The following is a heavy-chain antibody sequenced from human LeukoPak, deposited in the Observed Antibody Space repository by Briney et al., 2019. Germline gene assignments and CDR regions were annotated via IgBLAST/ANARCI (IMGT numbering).Heavy chain of an antibody. V-gene: IGHV3-7*05. CDR3: ARDGISYGSYFDY. D-gene: IGHD5-18*01. J-gene: IGHJ4*02. Sequence: PGGSLRLSCVVSGFTFSSYWMSWVRQAPGEGLEWGANIKQDGSEKYYVDSVKGRFTISRDNAKNSLYLQMNSLRAEDTAVYYCARDGISYGSYFDYWGQGILVTVSS. CDR1: GFTFSSYW. CDR2: IKQDGSEK.